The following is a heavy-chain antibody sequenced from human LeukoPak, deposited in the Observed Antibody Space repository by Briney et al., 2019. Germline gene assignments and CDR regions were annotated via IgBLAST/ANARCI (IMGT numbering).Heavy chain of an antibody. Sequence: GGSLRLSCAASGFTFSSYGMSWVRQAPGKGLEWVSGISGSGGRTDYADSVKGRFTISRDNSKNTVDLQMNSLRAEDTAVYYCAKHSYYYGSSGYNYFDYWGQGTLVTVSS. D-gene: IGHD3-22*01. V-gene: IGHV3-23*01. CDR3: AKHSYYYGSSGYNYFDY. CDR2: ISGSGGRT. J-gene: IGHJ4*02. CDR1: GFTFSSYG.